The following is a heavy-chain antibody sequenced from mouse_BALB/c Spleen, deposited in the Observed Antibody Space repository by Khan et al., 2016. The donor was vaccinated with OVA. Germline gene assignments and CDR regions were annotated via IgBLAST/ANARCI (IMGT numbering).Heavy chain of an antibody. Sequence: VQLQQSGPGLVKPSQSLSLTCTVTGYSITSDYAWNWIRQFPGNKLEWMGHISYSGNTKYNPSLKSRISITRDTSKNQFFLQLSSVTTEDTATYYCARIYGGDFDYWGQGTTLTVSS. J-gene: IGHJ2*01. V-gene: IGHV3-2*02. CDR1: GYSITSDYA. CDR2: ISYSGNT. CDR3: ARIYGGDFDY. D-gene: IGHD1-1*01.